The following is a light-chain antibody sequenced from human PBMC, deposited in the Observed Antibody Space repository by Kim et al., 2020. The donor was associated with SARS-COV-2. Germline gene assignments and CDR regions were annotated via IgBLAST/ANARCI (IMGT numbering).Light chain of an antibody. CDR3: GTCTIANTGV. Sequence: QSVLTQPPSASGTPGQRVTISCSGSSSNIGSNAVNWYQHLPGTAPKLLIHSNNKRPSGVPDRFSGSKSGTSASLAISGLQSEDEADYYCGTCTIANTGVFGTGTKVTVL. V-gene: IGLV1-44*01. CDR2: SNN. J-gene: IGLJ1*01. CDR1: SSNIGSNA.